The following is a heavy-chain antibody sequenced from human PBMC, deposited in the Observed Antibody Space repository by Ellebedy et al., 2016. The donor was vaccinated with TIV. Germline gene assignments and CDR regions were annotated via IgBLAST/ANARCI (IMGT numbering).Heavy chain of an antibody. J-gene: IGHJ4*02. CDR1: GYSFTNSW. Sequence: PGGSLRLSCKGSGYSFTNSWIGWVRQRPGKGLEWMGIIYPGNSDTTYSPSFQGQVTISADKSISTAYLQWSSLRASDTALYYCVRLGTSYFEYWGQGTLVTVSS. V-gene: IGHV5-51*01. CDR2: IYPGNSDT. CDR3: VRLGTSYFEY. D-gene: IGHD2-2*01.